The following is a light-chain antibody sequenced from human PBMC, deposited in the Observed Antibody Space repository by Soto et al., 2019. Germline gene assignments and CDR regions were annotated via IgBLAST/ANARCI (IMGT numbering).Light chain of an antibody. Sequence: QSALTQPASVSGSPGQSITISCTGTSSDVGDYNYVSWYQQHPGKAPKLMIYDVSNRPSGVSNRFSGSKSGNTASLTISGLHAEDEADYYCSSYPSTSTVVFGGGTKLTVL. CDR3: SSYPSTSTVV. J-gene: IGLJ2*01. CDR1: SSDVGDYNY. V-gene: IGLV2-14*03. CDR2: DVS.